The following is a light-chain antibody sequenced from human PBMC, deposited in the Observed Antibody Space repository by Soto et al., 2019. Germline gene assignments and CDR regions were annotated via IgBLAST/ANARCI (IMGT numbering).Light chain of an antibody. CDR3: QSYDSSLRGSV. J-gene: IGLJ1*01. CDR2: DNT. V-gene: IGLV1-40*01. Sequence: QSVLTQPPSVSGAPGQRGTISCTGSSSNIGAGYDVHWYQQLPGTAPKLRIYDNTNRPSGVPDRFSGSKSGTSASLAITGLQAEDEADYYCQSYDSSLRGSVFGSGTKLTVL. CDR1: SSNIGAGYD.